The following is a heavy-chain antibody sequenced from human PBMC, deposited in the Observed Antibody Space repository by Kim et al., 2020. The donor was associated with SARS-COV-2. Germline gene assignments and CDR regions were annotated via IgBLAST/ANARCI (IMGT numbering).Heavy chain of an antibody. Sequence: GGSLRLSCAASGFTFSSYEMNWVRQAPGKGLEWVSYISSSGSTIYYADSVKGRFTISRDNAKNSLYLQMNSLRAEDTAVYYCARDRPHMVRGVMDYWGQGTLVTVSS. CDR3: ARDRPHMVRGVMDY. CDR1: GFTFSSYE. CDR2: ISSSGSTI. J-gene: IGHJ4*02. V-gene: IGHV3-48*03. D-gene: IGHD3-10*01.